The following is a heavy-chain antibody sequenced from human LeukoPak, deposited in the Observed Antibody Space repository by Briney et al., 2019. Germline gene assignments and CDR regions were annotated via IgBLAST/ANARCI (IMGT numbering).Heavy chain of an antibody. CDR2: INTNTGNP. Sequence: GASVKVSCKASGYTFTGYYMHWVRQAPGQGLEWMGWINTNTGNPTYAQGFTGRFVFSLDTSVSTAYLQVSSLKAEDTAVYYCARDFRLRNNWFDPWGQGTLVTVSS. D-gene: IGHD3-3*01. V-gene: IGHV7-4-1*02. CDR3: ARDFRLRNNWFDP. J-gene: IGHJ5*02. CDR1: GYTFTGYY.